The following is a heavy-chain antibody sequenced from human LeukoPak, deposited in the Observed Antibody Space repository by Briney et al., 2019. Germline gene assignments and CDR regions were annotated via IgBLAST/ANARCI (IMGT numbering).Heavy chain of an antibody. Sequence: PSETLSLTCTVSGGSISSYYWSWIRQPPGKGLEWIGYIYYSGSTNYNPSLKSRVTISVDTSKNQFSLKLSSVTAADTAVYYCARVRLWSYCGGDCYPDDAFDIWGQGTVVTVSS. CDR3: ARVRLWSYCGGDCYPDDAFDI. CDR1: GGSISSYY. CDR2: IYYSGST. D-gene: IGHD2-21*02. V-gene: IGHV4-59*01. J-gene: IGHJ3*02.